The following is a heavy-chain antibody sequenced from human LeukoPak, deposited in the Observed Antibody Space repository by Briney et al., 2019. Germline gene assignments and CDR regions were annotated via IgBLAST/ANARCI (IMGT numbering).Heavy chain of an antibody. Sequence: GGSLRLSCAASGFTFSSYWMSWVRQAPGKGLEWVANIKQDGSEKYYVDSVKGRFTISRDDAKNSLYLQTNSLRAEDTAVYYCARDHSSVWPRRDAFDIWGQGTMVTVSS. CDR1: GFTFSSYW. V-gene: IGHV3-7*01. CDR2: IKQDGSEK. D-gene: IGHD6-19*01. J-gene: IGHJ3*02. CDR3: ARDHSSVWPRRDAFDI.